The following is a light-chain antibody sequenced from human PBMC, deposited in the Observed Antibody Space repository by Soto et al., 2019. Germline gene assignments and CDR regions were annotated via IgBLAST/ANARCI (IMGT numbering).Light chain of an antibody. CDR2: TAS. Sequence: DIQMTQSPSSVSASIGDRVTITCRARQDIGSWLAWYQQKPGKAPKLLIYTASTLQAGVPSRFRGSGSGTDFTLTISNLQPDDFATYYCQQTNSFPRTFCQGTRLRMK. CDR3: QQTNSFPRT. V-gene: IGKV1-12*01. CDR1: QDIGSW. J-gene: IGKJ2*01.